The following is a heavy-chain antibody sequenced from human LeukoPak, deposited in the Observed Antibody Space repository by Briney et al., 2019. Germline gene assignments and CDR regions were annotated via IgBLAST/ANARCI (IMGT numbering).Heavy chain of an antibody. CDR3: ATIRGSIQLWPN. Sequence: PGGSLRLSCAASGFTLSNHWMTWVRQVPGRGLEWVATIKQDGSDKYYVDSVKGRFTISRDNAKNSLFLQMNSLRAEDTAVFYCATIRGSIQLWPNWGQGTLVTVSS. CDR1: GFTLSNHW. J-gene: IGHJ4*02. D-gene: IGHD5-18*01. CDR2: IKQDGSDK. V-gene: IGHV3-7*01.